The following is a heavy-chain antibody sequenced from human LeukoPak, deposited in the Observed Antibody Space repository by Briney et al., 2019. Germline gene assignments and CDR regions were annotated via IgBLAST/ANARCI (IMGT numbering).Heavy chain of an antibody. CDR2: INPYGTEK. CDR1: GLTFTDFW. CDR3: SGRDSSRRPRAY. Sequence: GGSLRLSCAASGLTFTDFWMNWVRLAPGRGLEWLANINPYGTEKYYVDSVKGRFAISRDNAKNEVYLEMNSLRAEDTGVYYCSGRDSSRRPRAYWGQGALVSVSS. J-gene: IGHJ4*02. D-gene: IGHD2-2*01. V-gene: IGHV3-7*01.